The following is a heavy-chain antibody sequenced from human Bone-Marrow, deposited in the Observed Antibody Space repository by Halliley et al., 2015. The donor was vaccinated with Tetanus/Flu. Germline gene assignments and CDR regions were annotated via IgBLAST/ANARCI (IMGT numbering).Heavy chain of an antibody. CDR2: ITGGGGTT. J-gene: IGHJ4*02. D-gene: IGHD3-3*01. CDR3: ARDDVKSFGVVTHDY. Sequence: ITGGGGTTYYADSVKGRFTISRDSFKNTLYLHMSALRADDTAVYHCARDDVKSFGVVTHDYWGQGTLVPVSS. V-gene: IGHV3-23*01.